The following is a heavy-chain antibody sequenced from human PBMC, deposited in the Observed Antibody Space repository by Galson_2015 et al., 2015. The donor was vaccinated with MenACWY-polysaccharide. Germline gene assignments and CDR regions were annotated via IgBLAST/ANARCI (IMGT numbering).Heavy chain of an antibody. CDR1: GFTFTSYA. CDR3: AKDSTDFWSVAGRFDH. V-gene: IGHV3-23*01. J-gene: IGHJ5*02. D-gene: IGHD3-3*01. Sequence: LRLSCAASGFTFTSYAMSWVRQAPGKGLEWVSAIRSSGTNTYYADSVKGRFTISRDNSKNTLYLQMNSLRAEDTAVYYCAKDSTDFWSVAGRFDHWGQGTLFTASS. CDR2: IRSSGTNT.